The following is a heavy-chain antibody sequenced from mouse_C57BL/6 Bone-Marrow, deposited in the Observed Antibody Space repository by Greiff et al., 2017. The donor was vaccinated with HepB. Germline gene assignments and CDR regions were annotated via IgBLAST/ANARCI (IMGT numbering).Heavy chain of an antibody. CDR1: GFTFTDYY. CDR3: ARSIYDGHSMDY. J-gene: IGHJ4*01. D-gene: IGHD2-3*01. CDR2: IRNKANGYTT. Sequence: EVKLVESGGGLVQPGGSLSLSCAASGFTFTDYYMSWVRQPPGKALEWLGFIRNKANGYTTEYSASVKGRFTISRDNSQSILYLQMNALRAEDSATYYCARSIYDGHSMDYWGQGTSVTVSS. V-gene: IGHV7-3*01.